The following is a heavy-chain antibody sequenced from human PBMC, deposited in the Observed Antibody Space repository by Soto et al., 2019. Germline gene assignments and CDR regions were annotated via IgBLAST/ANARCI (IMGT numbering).Heavy chain of an antibody. CDR2: SNAGNGNT. V-gene: IGHV1-3*02. J-gene: IGHJ6*02. Sequence: ASVKVSCKASGYTFTSCAMRWVRQAPGQRLEWMGWSNAGNGNTKYSQEFQGRVTITRDTSASTAYMGLSSLRSEDMAVYYCARAGGHYGMDVWGQGTTVTVSS. D-gene: IGHD3-16*01. CDR1: GYTFTSCA. CDR3: ARAGGHYGMDV.